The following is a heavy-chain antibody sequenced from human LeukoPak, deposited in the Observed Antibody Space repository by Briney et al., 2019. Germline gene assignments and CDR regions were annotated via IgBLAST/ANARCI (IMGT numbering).Heavy chain of an antibody. J-gene: IGHJ3*02. D-gene: IGHD1-26*01. CDR1: GYTFTSYG. CDR2: ISAYNGNT. V-gene: IGHV1-18*01. CDR3: ARVSGEWELPNDAFDI. Sequence: ASVKVSCKASGYTFTSYGISWVRQAPGQGLERMGWISAYNGNTNYAQKLQGRVTMTTDTSTSTAYMELRSLRSDDTAVYYCARVSGEWELPNDAFDIWGQGTMVTVSS.